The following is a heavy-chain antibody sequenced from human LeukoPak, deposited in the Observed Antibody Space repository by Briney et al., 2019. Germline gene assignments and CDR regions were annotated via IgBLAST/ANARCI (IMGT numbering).Heavy chain of an antibody. CDR3: ARVDTVMAYYFDL. Sequence: GGSLRLSCAASGFTFSTYAMSWVRQAPGKGLEWVSTIYSGGTTYYADSVMGRFTISRHNSRNTLYLQMNSLRAEDTAVYYCARVDTVMAYYFDLWGQGTLVTVSS. D-gene: IGHD5-18*01. V-gene: IGHV3-53*04. J-gene: IGHJ4*02. CDR1: GFTFSTYA. CDR2: IYSGGTT.